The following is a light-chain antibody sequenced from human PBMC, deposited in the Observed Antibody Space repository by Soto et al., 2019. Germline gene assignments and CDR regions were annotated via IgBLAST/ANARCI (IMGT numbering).Light chain of an antibody. Sequence: DIQMTQSPSTLSGSVGDRVTITFRASQSISNWLAWHQQKPGKAPKLLIYKASNLESGVPSRFSGSGSGTEFTLTISSLQPDDFATYYCQQYNSYRAFGQGTKVDI. CDR3: QQYNSYRA. CDR2: KAS. CDR1: QSISNW. V-gene: IGKV1-5*03. J-gene: IGKJ1*01.